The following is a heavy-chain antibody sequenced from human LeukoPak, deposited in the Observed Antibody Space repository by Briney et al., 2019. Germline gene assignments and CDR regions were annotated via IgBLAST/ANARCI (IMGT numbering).Heavy chain of an antibody. V-gene: IGHV3-21*06. CDR2: ISSSSTYI. CDR1: GFSLSTYS. Sequence: GGSLRLSCAASGFSLSTYSIHWVRQVPGEGLEWVSSISSSSTYIYYADSVNGRFTISRDNGKSLVYLQMNRLRVDDTAVYYCARDEYSSSSDGFDSWGQGTLVTVSS. J-gene: IGHJ4*02. D-gene: IGHD6-6*01. CDR3: ARDEYSSSSDGFDS.